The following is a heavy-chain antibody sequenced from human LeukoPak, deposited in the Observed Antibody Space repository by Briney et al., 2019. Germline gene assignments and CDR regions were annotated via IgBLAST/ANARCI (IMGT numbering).Heavy chain of an antibody. CDR2: INHSGST. CDR3: ARRGVVPAARRQFDY. D-gene: IGHD2-2*01. Sequence: PSETLSLTCQVYGGSFSGYYWSLIRQPPGKGLEWIGEINHSGSTNYNPSLKSRVTISVDTSKNQFSLKLSSVTAADTAVYYCARRGVVPAARRQFDYWGQGTLVTVSS. V-gene: IGHV4-34*01. CDR1: GGSFSGYY. J-gene: IGHJ4*02.